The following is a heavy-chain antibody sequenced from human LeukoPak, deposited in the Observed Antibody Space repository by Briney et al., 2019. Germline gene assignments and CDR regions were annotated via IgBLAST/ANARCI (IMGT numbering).Heavy chain of an antibody. CDR1: GFIFDFYA. CDR3: AKAAYYYYYMDV. CDR2: ISGSGGST. Sequence: PGGSLRLSCAASGFIFDFYAMNWVRQAPGKGLEWVSAISGSGGSTYYADSVKGRFTVSRDNSKNTLYLQMNSLRAEDTAVYYCAKAAYYYYYMDVWGKGTTVTVSS. J-gene: IGHJ6*03. V-gene: IGHV3-23*01.